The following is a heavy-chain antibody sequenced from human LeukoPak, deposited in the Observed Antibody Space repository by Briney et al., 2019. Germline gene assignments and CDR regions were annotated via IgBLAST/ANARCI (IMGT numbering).Heavy chain of an antibody. CDR1: GFNVVSYH. CDR3: AKWSRLDTLYAFDI. CDR2: IYSGGST. V-gene: IGHV3-53*05. J-gene: IGHJ3*02. D-gene: IGHD5-18*01. Sequence: GGSLRLSCAASGFNVVSYHMSWVRQAPGKGLEWVSLIYSGGSTYYADSVEGRFTISRDNSKNTLNLLMNSLRAEDTAVYYCAKWSRLDTLYAFDIWGQGTMVTVSS.